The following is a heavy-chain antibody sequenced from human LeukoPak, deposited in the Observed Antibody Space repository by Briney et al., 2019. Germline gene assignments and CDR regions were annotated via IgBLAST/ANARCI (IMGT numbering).Heavy chain of an antibody. J-gene: IGHJ4*02. V-gene: IGHV4-61*02. CDR2: IYTSGST. Sequence: PSQTLSLTCTVSGGSISSGSYYWSWIRQPAGKGLEWIGRIYTSGSTNYNPSLKSRVTISVDTSKNQFSLKLSSVTAADTAVYYCARGYYFDYWVQGTLVTVSS. CDR1: GGSISSGSYY. CDR3: ARGYYFDY.